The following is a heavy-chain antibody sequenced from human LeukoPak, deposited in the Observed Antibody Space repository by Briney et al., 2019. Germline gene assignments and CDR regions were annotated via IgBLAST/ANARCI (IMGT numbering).Heavy chain of an antibody. CDR2: IIPIFGTA. CDR1: GGTFSIYA. J-gene: IGHJ6*02. D-gene: IGHD3-22*01. V-gene: IGHV1-69*13. CDR3: ASTPKYYDSSGYYPLRYGMDV. Sequence: SVKVSCKASGGTFSIYAISWVRQAPGQGLEWMGGIIPIFGTANYAQKFQGRVTITADESTSTAHMELSSLRSEDTAVYYCASTPKYYDSSGYYPLRYGMDVWGQGTTVTVSS.